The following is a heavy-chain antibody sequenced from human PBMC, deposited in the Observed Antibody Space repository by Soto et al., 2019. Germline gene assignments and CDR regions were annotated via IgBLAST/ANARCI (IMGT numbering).Heavy chain of an antibody. V-gene: IGHV3-23*01. J-gene: IGHJ6*03. CDR3: AKGRTTLRLYYMDV. CDR1: GFTFSSYA. Sequence: TGGSLRLSCAASGFTFSSYAMSWVRQAPGKGLEWVSAISGSGGSTYYADSVKGRFTISRDNSKNTLYLQMNSLRAEDTAVYYCAKGRTTLRLYYMDVWGKGTTVTVSS. CDR2: ISGSGGST. D-gene: IGHD4-17*01.